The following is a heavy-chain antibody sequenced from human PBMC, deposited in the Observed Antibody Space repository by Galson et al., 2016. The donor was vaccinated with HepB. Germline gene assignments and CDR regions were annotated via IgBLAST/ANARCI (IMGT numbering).Heavy chain of an antibody. J-gene: IGHJ4*02. V-gene: IGHV4-39*01. D-gene: IGHD3-3*01. CDR1: GGSISSTTYY. Sequence: LSLTCAVTGGSISSTTYYWGWLRQSPGKGLEWMGSIFYSGTTYYNPSFKSRLTISVDRSKNEFSLKLTSVTAADTALYFCARHGRFLRSHLDYWGQGSLVSVSS. CDR3: ARHGRFLRSHLDY. CDR2: IFYSGTT.